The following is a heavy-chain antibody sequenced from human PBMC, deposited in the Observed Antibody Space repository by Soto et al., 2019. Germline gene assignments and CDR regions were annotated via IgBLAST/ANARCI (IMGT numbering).Heavy chain of an antibody. CDR1: GGTFSSYA. Sequence: SVKVSCKASGGTFSSYAISWVRQAPGQGLEWMGGIIPIFGTANYAQKFQGRVTITADESTGTAYMELSSLRSEDTAVYYCAGSLGYCSGGSCYPRWFDPWGQGTLVTVSS. CDR2: IIPIFGTA. J-gene: IGHJ5*02. D-gene: IGHD2-15*01. CDR3: AGSLGYCSGGSCYPRWFDP. V-gene: IGHV1-69*13.